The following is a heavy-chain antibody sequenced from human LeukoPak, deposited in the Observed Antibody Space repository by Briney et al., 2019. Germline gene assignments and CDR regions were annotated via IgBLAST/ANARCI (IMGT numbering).Heavy chain of an antibody. CDR2: ISGSGGST. V-gene: IGHV3-23*01. D-gene: IGHD4-17*01. CDR3: AKDETVTHPEYYFDF. J-gene: IGHJ4*02. CDR1: GFTFSSYA. Sequence: PGGSLRLSWAASGFTFSSYAMSWVRQAPGKGLKWVSAISGSGGSTYCADSVKGRFTISRDNSKNTLYLQMNSLRAEDTAVYYCAKDETVTHPEYYFDFWGQGTLVTVSS.